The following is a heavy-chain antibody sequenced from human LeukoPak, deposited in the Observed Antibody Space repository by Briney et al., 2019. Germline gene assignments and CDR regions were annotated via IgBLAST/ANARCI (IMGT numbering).Heavy chain of an antibody. Sequence: GGSLRLSCAASGFTFSDHYMSWIRQAPGKGLEWVSYISSSGSTIYYADSVKGRFAISRDNAKNSLCLQMNSLRAEDTAVYYCARDLRYYYDSSAKGSDYWGQGTLVTVSS. CDR2: ISSSGSTI. D-gene: IGHD3-22*01. CDR3: ARDLRYYYDSSAKGSDY. V-gene: IGHV3-11*01. J-gene: IGHJ4*02. CDR1: GFTFSDHY.